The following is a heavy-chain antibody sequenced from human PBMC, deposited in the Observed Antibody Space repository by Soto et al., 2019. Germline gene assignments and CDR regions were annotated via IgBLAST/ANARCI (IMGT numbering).Heavy chain of an antibody. J-gene: IGHJ4*02. Sequence: GGSLRLSCVASGFTFSNAWMTWVRQAPGKGLEWVGRIKRKTDGATTDYGAPVKDRFTISRDDSKNTLYLQMNSLKTEDTAVYYCSTGYCSGGNCFIDYWGQGTLVTVSS. D-gene: IGHD2-15*01. CDR1: GFTFSNAW. CDR3: STGYCSGGNCFIDY. V-gene: IGHV3-15*01. CDR2: IKRKTDGATT.